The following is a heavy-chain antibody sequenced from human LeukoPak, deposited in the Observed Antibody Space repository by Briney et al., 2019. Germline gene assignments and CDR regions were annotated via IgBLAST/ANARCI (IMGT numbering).Heavy chain of an antibody. D-gene: IGHD5-18*01. V-gene: IGHV3-66*01. CDR2: IYSGGTT. CDR3: VKESDTATVRGCLDY. CDR1: GFTVSSKY. Sequence: PGGSLRLSCAASGFTVSSKYMTWVRQAPGKGLEWVSVIYSGGTTYYADSVKGRFTISRDNSKNTLYLQLSSLTTEDTAVYYCVKESDTATVRGCLDYWGQGTLVTVSS. J-gene: IGHJ4*02.